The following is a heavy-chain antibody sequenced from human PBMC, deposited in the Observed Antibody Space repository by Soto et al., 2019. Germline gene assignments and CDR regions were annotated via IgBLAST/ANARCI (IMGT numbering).Heavy chain of an antibody. D-gene: IGHD6-19*01. V-gene: IGHV4-39*01. CDR2: IYYSGIT. J-gene: IGHJ5*02. Sequence: EAQSLTSSDPGGFMNSSSYFWGWVRQPPGKGLEWIGSIYYSGITYYNPSLRSRVTISVDTSKKQFSLKLRSVTASDTAGCYCARHYSSGSRNWFEPGVQGTLGNVSP. CDR3: ARHYSSGSRNWFEP. CDR1: GGFMNSSSYF.